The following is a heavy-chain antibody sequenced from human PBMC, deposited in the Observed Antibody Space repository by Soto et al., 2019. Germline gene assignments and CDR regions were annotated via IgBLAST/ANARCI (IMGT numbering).Heavy chain of an antibody. CDR2: ISYDGSNE. J-gene: IGHJ4*02. CDR3: AKDLRMIVVVITGSFDY. D-gene: IGHD3-22*01. V-gene: IGHV3-30*18. Sequence: QVQLVESGGGVVQPGRSLRLSCAASGFTFSSYGMHWVRQAPGKGLEWVAVISYDGSNEYYADSVKGRFTISRDNSKNTLYLQMDTLRAEDTAVYYCAKDLRMIVVVITGSFDYWGQGTLVTVSS. CDR1: GFTFSSYG.